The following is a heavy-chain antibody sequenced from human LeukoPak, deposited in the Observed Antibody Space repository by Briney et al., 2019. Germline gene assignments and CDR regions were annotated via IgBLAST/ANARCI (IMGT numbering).Heavy chain of an antibody. CDR1: GYTFTSYA. CDR2: INTNTGNP. Sequence: ASAKVSCKASGYTFTSYAMNWVRQAPGQGLEWMGWINTNTGNPTYAQGFTGRFVFSLGTSVSTAYLQISSLKAEDTAVYYCASHIARIAAASGIGMDVWGQGTTVTVSS. J-gene: IGHJ6*02. D-gene: IGHD6-13*01. V-gene: IGHV7-4-1*02. CDR3: ASHIARIAAASGIGMDV.